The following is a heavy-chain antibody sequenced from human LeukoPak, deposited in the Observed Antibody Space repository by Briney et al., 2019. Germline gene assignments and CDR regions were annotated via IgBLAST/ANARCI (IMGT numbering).Heavy chain of an antibody. CDR2: INPNSGGT. V-gene: IGHV1-2*02. CDR1: GYTFTGYY. J-gene: IGHJ5*02. D-gene: IGHD1-26*01. CDR3: ARDGGSHLLNWFDP. Sequence: RASVKVSCKASGYTFTGYYMHWVRQAPGQGPEWMGWINPNSGGTNYAQKFQGRVTMTRDTSISTAYMELSRLRSDDTAVYYCARDGGSHLLNWFDPWGQGTLVTVSS.